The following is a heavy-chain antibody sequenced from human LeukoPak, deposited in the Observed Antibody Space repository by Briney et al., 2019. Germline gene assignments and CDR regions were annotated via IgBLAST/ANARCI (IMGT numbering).Heavy chain of an antibody. V-gene: IGHV4-39*01. CDR3: ARRLLWFGANFDP. CDR1: GGSISSSSYY. D-gene: IGHD3-10*01. CDR2: IYYSGSA. Sequence: SETLSLTCTVSGGSISSSSYYWGWIRQPPGKGLEWIGSIYYSGSAYYNPSLKSRVTISVDTSKNQFSLKLSSVTAADTAVYYCARRLLWFGANFDPWGQGTLVTVSS. J-gene: IGHJ5*02.